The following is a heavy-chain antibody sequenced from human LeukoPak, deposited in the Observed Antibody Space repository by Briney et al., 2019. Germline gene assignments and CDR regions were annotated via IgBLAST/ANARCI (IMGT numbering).Heavy chain of an antibody. D-gene: IGHD3-3*01. CDR3: ARAPYYDFWSGYSY. Sequence: ASVKVSCKVSSYTFTRYGISWVRQAPGQGLEWMGWISGSNGNTNYAQKLQGRVTMTTDTSTSTAYMELRSLRSDDTAVYYCARAPYYDFWSGYSYWGQGTLVTVSS. V-gene: IGHV1-18*01. CDR1: SYTFTRYG. CDR2: ISGSNGNT. J-gene: IGHJ4*02.